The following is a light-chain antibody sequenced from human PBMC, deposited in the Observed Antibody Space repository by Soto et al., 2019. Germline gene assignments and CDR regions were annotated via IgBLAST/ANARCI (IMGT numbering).Light chain of an antibody. CDR3: SSHTSSSTPV. CDR2: DVS. CDR1: SSDVAGYNY. J-gene: IGLJ1*01. Sequence: QSALTQPASVSGSPGQSITISCTGTSSDVAGYNYVSWYQQHPGKAPQLMIYDVSNRPSGVSNRFSGSKSGNTASLTISGPQAEDEADYYCSSHTSSSTPVFGTGTKLTVL. V-gene: IGLV2-14*01.